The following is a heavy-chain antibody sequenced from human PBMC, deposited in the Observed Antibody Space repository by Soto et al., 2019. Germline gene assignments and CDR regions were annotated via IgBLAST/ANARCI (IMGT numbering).Heavy chain of an antibody. V-gene: IGHV1-69*12. J-gene: IGHJ4*02. CDR2: IIPIFGTA. CDR3: ARGGGYDGTSPDDY. Sequence: QVQLVQSGAEVKKPGSSVKVSCKASGGTFSSYAISWVRQAPGQGLEGMGGIIPIFGTANYAQKFQGRVTITAAESTRTAYMELSSLRSEATAVYYCARGGGYDGTSPDDYWGQGTLVTVSS. D-gene: IGHD5-12*01. CDR1: GGTFSSYA.